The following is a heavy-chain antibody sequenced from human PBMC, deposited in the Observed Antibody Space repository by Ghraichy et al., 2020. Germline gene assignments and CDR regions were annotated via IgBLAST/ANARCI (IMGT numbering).Heavy chain of an antibody. CDR2: ISSSSSYI. J-gene: IGHJ6*04. CDR3: ARDHGSVLRFLEWLVYGNFMDV. CDR1: GFTFSSYS. Sequence: GGSLRLSCAASGFTFSSYSMNWVRQAPGKGLEWVSSISSSSSYIYYADSVKGRFTISRDNAKNSRYLQMNSLRAEDTAVYDCARDHGSVLRFLEWLVYGNFMDVGGKGTTVTVSA. V-gene: IGHV3-21*01. D-gene: IGHD3-3*01.